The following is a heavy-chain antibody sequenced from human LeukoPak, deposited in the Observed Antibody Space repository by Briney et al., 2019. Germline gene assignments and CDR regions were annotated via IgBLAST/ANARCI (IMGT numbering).Heavy chain of an antibody. D-gene: IGHD3-10*01. V-gene: IGHV4-39*01. CDR2: IYYSGTT. CDR1: GGSTSSYY. J-gene: IGHJ4*02. CDR3: AKHYMGSSYNHGLDC. Sequence: SETLSLTCSVSGGSTSSYYWGWIRQPPGKGLEWIGSIYYSGTTYYNPSLKSRVTISVDTSKNQFSLKLSSVTAADTALYYCAKHYMGSSYNHGLDCWGQGTLVTVSS.